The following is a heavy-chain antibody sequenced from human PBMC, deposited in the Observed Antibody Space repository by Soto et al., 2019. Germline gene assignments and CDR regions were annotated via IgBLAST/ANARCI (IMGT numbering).Heavy chain of an antibody. CDR3: ARGPYYDILTGYYPPNWFDP. V-gene: IGHV1-2*04. CDR1: GYTFTGYY. J-gene: IGHJ5*02. Sequence: ASVKFSCKASGYTFTGYYMHWVRQAPGQGLEWMGWINPNSGGTNYAQKFQGWVTMTRDTSISTAYMELSRLRSDDTAVYYCARGPYYDILTGYYPPNWFDPWGQGTLVTVSS. CDR2: INPNSGGT. D-gene: IGHD3-9*01.